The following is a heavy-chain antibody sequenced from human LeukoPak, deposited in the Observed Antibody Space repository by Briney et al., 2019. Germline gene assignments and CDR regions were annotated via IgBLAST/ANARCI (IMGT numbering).Heavy chain of an antibody. CDR1: GFTFSDYY. D-gene: IGHD3-16*01. CDR3: ATPYKRGAMAPNVDY. CDR2: ISSSGSTI. Sequence: GGSLRLSCAASGFTFSDYYMSWIRQAPGKGLEWVSYISSSGSTIYYADSVKGRFTISRDNSKNTLYLQMNSLRAEDTAVYYCATPYKRGAMAPNVDYWGQGTLVTVSS. V-gene: IGHV3-11*01. J-gene: IGHJ4*02.